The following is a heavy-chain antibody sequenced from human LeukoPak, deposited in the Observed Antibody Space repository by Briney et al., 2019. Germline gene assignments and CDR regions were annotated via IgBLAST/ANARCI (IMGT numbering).Heavy chain of an antibody. Sequence: GGSPRLSCAASGFTFSDYHMNWIRQAPGKGLEWISYISPGGQTTYFADSVKGRVTLSWDNAKNSLSLQMNSLTADDTAVYFCAVGRDIRVAGPGGYFDYWGQGTLVAVSS. CDR2: ISPGGQTT. V-gene: IGHV3-11*01. D-gene: IGHD6-19*01. J-gene: IGHJ4*02. CDR1: GFTFSDYH. CDR3: AVGRDIRVAGPGGYFDY.